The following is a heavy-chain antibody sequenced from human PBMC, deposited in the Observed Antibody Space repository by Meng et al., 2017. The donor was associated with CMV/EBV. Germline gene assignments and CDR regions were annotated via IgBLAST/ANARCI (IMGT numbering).Heavy chain of an antibody. CDR2: IYYSGST. CDR3: ARDLGTSYSSPLGGVGY. CDR1: GGSISSSSYY. D-gene: IGHD6-13*01. V-gene: IGHV4-39*07. Sequence: GSLRLSCTVSGGSISSSSYYWGWIRQPPGKGLEWIGSIYYSGSTYYNPSLKSRVTISVDTSKNQFSLKLSSVTAADTAVYYCARDLGTSYSSPLGGVGYWGQGTLVTVAS. J-gene: IGHJ4*02.